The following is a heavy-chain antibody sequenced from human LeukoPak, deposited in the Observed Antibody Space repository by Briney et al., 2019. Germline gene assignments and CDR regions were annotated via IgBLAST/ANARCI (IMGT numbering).Heavy chain of an antibody. V-gene: IGHV4-34*01. Sequence: SETLSLTCAVYGGSFSVYYRSWVRQPPGKGLEWIGEINHSGSTNYNPSLKSRVTISVDTSKNQFSLKLSSVTAADTALYYCARGGGILTGYYFDYWGQGTLVTVSS. CDR2: INHSGST. J-gene: IGHJ4*02. CDR3: ARGGGILTGYYFDY. D-gene: IGHD3-9*01. CDR1: GGSFSVYY.